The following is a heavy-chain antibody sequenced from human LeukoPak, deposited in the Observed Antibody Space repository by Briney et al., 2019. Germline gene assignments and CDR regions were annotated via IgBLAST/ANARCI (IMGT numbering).Heavy chain of an antibody. CDR1: GGSISGYY. CDR3: AHLRGGGGGSRYYYYYYMDV. V-gene: IGHV4-34*01. CDR2: INHSGST. D-gene: IGHD2-15*01. J-gene: IGHJ6*03. Sequence: PSETLSLTCTVSGGSISGYYWSWIRQPPGKGLEWIGEINHSGSTNYNPSLKSRVTISVDTSKNQFSLKLSSVTAADTAVYYCAHLRGGGGGSRYYYYYYMDVWGKGTTVTVSS.